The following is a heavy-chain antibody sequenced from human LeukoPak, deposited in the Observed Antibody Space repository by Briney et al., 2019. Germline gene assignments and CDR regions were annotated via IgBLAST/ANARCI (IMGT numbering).Heavy chain of an antibody. Sequence: ASVKVSCKVSGYTLTELSMHWVRQARGKGLEWMGGFDPEDGETIYAQKFQGRVTMTEDTSTDTAYMELSSLRSEDTAVYYCATQENSGWYHYFDYWGQGTLVTVSS. D-gene: IGHD6-19*01. CDR1: GYTLTELS. V-gene: IGHV1-24*01. J-gene: IGHJ4*02. CDR2: FDPEDGET. CDR3: ATQENSGWYHYFDY.